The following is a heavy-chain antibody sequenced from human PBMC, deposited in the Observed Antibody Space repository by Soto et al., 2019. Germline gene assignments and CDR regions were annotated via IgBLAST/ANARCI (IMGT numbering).Heavy chain of an antibody. CDR3: ARVGRLYYYGMDV. D-gene: IGHD3-16*01. CDR2: IIPIFGTA. J-gene: IGHJ6*02. V-gene: IGHV1-69*13. Sequence: GASVKVSCKASGGTFSSYAISWVRQAPGQGLEWMGGIIPIFGTANYAQKFQGRVTITADESTSTAYMELSSLRSEDTAVYYCARVGRLYYYGMDVWGQGTTVTVSS. CDR1: GGTFSSYA.